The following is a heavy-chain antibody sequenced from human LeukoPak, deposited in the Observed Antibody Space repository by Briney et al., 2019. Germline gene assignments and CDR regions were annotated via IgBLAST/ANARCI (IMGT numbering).Heavy chain of an antibody. CDR3: ARDVVLAMVRGGGGNYFDY. Sequence: GRSLRLSCAASGFTFSSYALHWVRQAPGKGLGWVAVISYDGSNKYYADSVKGRFTISRDNSKNTLYLQMNSLRAEDTAVYYCARDVVLAMVRGGGGNYFDYWGRGTLVTVSS. CDR2: ISYDGSNK. D-gene: IGHD3-10*01. J-gene: IGHJ4*02. V-gene: IGHV3-30*04. CDR1: GFTFSSYA.